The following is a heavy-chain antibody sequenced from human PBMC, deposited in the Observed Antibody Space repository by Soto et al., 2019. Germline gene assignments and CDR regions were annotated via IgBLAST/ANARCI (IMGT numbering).Heavy chain of an antibody. CDR1: GGSFSGYY. CDR2: INHSGST. D-gene: IGHD3-10*01. V-gene: IGHV4-34*01. Sequence: QVQLQQWGAGLLKPSETLSLTCAVYGGSFSGYYWSWIRQPPGKGLEWIGEINHSGSTNYSPSLKSRVTISVDTSKNQFSLKLSSVTAADTAVYYCARGLGYYYGSGSYYKYWGQGTLVTVSS. J-gene: IGHJ4*02. CDR3: ARGLGYYYGSGSYYKY.